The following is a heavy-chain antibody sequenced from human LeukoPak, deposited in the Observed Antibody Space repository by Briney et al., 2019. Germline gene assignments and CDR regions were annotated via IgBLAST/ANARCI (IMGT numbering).Heavy chain of an antibody. V-gene: IGHV1-46*01. CDR1: GYTFTSYY. J-gene: IGHJ4*02. D-gene: IGHD3-22*01. Sequence: ASVKVSCKASGYTFTSYYMHWVRQAPGQGLEWMGIINPSGGSTSYAQKFQGRVTMTRDTSTSTVYMELSSLRSGDTAVYYCARDYYDSSGYYYVAGYWGQGTLVTVSS. CDR3: ARDYYDSSGYYYVAGY. CDR2: INPSGGST.